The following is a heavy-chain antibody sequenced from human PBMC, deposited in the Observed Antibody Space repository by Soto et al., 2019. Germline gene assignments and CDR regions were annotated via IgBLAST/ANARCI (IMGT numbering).Heavy chain of an antibody. Sequence: PGGCLRLSCAASGFTFSSCAMGWVRQAPGKGLEWVSDIIDSGGSTYYADSVKGRFTISRDNSKSTLYLQMNSLRAEDTAVYYCVRGDNWNDEASDYWGQGTLVTVSS. J-gene: IGHJ4*02. CDR3: VRGDNWNDEASDY. V-gene: IGHV3-23*01. CDR2: IIDSGGST. D-gene: IGHD1-1*01. CDR1: GFTFSSCA.